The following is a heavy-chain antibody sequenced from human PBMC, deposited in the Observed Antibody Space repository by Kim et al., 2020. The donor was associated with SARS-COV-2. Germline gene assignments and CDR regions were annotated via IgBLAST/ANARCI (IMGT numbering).Heavy chain of an antibody. J-gene: IGHJ6*02. CDR3: ARDLQQQLVHPAIPYYYYGMDV. V-gene: IGHV3-30*04. Sequence: GGSLRLSCAASGFTFSSYAMHWVRQAPGKGLEWVAVISYDGSNKYYADSVKGRFTISRDNSKNTLYLQMNSLRAEDTAVYYCARDLQQQLVHPAIPYYYYGMDVWGQGTTVTVSS. CDR2: ISYDGSNK. D-gene: IGHD6-13*01. CDR1: GFTFSSYA.